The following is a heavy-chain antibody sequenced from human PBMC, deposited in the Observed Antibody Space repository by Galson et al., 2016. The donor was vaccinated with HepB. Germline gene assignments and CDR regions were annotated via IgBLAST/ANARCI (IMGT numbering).Heavy chain of an antibody. D-gene: IGHD4-17*01. CDR1: GLTVSGNY. CDR3: ARWETTVTSGGYDY. Sequence: SLRLSCAASGLTVSGNYMSWVRQAPGKGLEWVSFIDSVANTYYADPVRGRFFISRDSPKNTLYLQMNSLRVEDTAVYYCARWETTVTSGGYDYWGQGTLVTVSS. J-gene: IGHJ4*02. V-gene: IGHV3-53*01. CDR2: IDSVANT.